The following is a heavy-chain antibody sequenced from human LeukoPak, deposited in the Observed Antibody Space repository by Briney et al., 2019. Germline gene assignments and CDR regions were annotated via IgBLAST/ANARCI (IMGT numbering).Heavy chain of an antibody. CDR2: IYYSGST. J-gene: IGHJ1*01. V-gene: IGHV4-59*08. D-gene: IGHD3-22*01. Sequence: SETLSLTCTVSGGSISSYYWSWIRQPPGKGLEWIGYIYYSGSTNYNPSLKSRVTISVDTSKNQFSLKLSSVTAADTAVYYCARHEPISGYPQHWGQGTLVTVSS. CDR1: GGSISSYY. CDR3: ARHEPISGYPQH.